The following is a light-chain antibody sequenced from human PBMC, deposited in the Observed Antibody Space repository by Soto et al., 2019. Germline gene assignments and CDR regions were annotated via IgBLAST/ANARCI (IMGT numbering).Light chain of an antibody. CDR3: QQSYSNPPT. J-gene: IGKJ1*01. CDR2: AAS. V-gene: IGKV1-39*01. CDR1: QSISSY. Sequence: DIQMTQSPSSLSASVGDRVTITCRASQSISSYLNWYQQKPGKAPKLLIYAASSLQSGVPSRFSGSGSGTDFTLPISSLQPEDFATYYCQQSYSNPPTFGQGTKVDIK.